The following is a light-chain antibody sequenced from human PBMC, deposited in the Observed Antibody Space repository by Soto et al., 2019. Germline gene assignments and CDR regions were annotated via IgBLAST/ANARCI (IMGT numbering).Light chain of an antibody. CDR1: SSDVGGYNY. Sequence: QSVLTQPASVSGSPGQSITISCTGTSSDVGGYNYVSWYQQHPGKAPKLIIYDVSNRPSGIFNRFSGSKSGNTASLTISGLQAEDEAEYDCCSYTSDTTRDVVFGGGTKLTVL. V-gene: IGLV2-14*01. J-gene: IGLJ2*01. CDR3: CSYTSDTTRDVV. CDR2: DVS.